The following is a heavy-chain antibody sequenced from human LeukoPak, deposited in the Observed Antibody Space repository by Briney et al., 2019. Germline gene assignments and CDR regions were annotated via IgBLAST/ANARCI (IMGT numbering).Heavy chain of an antibody. Sequence: SETLSLTCTVSGGSISSYYWSWIRQHPGKGLEWIGYIYYNGSTYYNPSLKSRVTISVDTSKNHLSLKLSSVTAADTAVYYCARDDYGDYHADAFDIWGQGTMVTVSS. CDR1: GGSISSYY. CDR3: ARDDYGDYHADAFDI. D-gene: IGHD4-17*01. V-gene: IGHV4-59*06. J-gene: IGHJ3*02. CDR2: IYYNGST.